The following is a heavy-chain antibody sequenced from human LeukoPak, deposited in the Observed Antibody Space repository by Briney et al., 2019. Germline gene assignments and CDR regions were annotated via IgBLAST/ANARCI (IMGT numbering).Heavy chain of an antibody. CDR3: ARGGGDYYDSSGYLPRGFDP. Sequence: SVKVSCKASGGTFSSYAISWVRQAPGQGLEWMGGIIPIFGTANYAQKFQGRVTITTDESTSTAYMELSSLRSEDTAVYYCARGGGDYYDSSGYLPRGFDPWGQGTPVTVSS. CDR2: IIPIFGTA. V-gene: IGHV1-69*05. J-gene: IGHJ5*02. CDR1: GGTFSSYA. D-gene: IGHD3-22*01.